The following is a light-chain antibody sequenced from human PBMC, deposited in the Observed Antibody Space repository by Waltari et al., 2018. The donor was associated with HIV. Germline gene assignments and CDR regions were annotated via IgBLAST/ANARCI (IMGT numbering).Light chain of an antibody. J-gene: IGKJ5*01. Sequence: DIQMTQSPSSLSASVGDRATIPCRASHDISNYLAWFQQKPGEAPKSLIYAASTLQSGVPSKCGGSGSETYVTLTINSLQSEDSATYCCQQYKGYLLTFGQGTRLEIK. CDR3: QQYKGYLLT. V-gene: IGKV1-16*02. CDR1: HDISNY. CDR2: AAS.